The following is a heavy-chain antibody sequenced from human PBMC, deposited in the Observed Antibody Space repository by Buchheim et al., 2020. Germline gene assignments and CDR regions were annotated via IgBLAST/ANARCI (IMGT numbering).Heavy chain of an antibody. Sequence: QLQLQESGPGLVKPSETLSLTCTVSGGSISSSSYYWGWIRQPPGKGLEWIGSIYYSGSTYYTPSLKSRVTISVDTSKNQFSLKLSSVTAADTAVYYCARDGGMDSSGYEGSYFDYWGQGTL. CDR1: GGSISSSSYY. V-gene: IGHV4-39*07. J-gene: IGHJ4*02. CDR3: ARDGGMDSSGYEGSYFDY. D-gene: IGHD3-22*01. CDR2: IYYSGST.